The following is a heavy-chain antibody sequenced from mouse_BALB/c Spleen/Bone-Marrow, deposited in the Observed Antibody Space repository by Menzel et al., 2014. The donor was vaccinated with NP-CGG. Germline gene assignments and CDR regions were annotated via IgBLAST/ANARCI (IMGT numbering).Heavy chain of an antibody. CDR3: AREEYGQKVYAMDY. J-gene: IGHJ4*01. Sequence: EVQVVESGGGLVKPGGSLKLSCAASGFTFSSYAVSWVRQTPEKRLEWVASISSGGSTYYPDSVKGRFTISRDNARNILYLQMSSLRSEDTAMYYCAREEYGQKVYAMDYWGQGTSVTVSS. D-gene: IGHD2-10*02. CDR2: ISSGGST. V-gene: IGHV5-6-5*01. CDR1: GFTFSSYA.